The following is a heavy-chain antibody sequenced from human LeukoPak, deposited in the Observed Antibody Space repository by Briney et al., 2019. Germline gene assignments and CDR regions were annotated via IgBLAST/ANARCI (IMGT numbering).Heavy chain of an antibody. J-gene: IGHJ4*02. V-gene: IGHV3-11*04. D-gene: IGHD6-13*01. CDR2: ISSSGSTI. Sequence: GGSLRLSCAASGFTLSDYYMSWIRQAPGKGLEWVSYISSSGSTIYYADSVKGRFTISRDNAKNSLYLQMNSLRAEDTAVYYCARAGSLSSSWYSGNYFDYWGQGTLVTVSS. CDR1: GFTLSDYY. CDR3: ARAGSLSSSWYSGNYFDY.